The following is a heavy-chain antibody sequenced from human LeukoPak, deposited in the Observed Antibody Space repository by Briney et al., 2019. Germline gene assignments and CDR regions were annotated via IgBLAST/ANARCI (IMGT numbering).Heavy chain of an antibody. J-gene: IGHJ6*02. D-gene: IGHD2-2*01. CDR3: VRDYQFIQEV. CDR1: GFTFSSYS. V-gene: IGHV3-74*01. CDR2: ISTDGKST. Sequence: GGSLRLSCAASGFTFSSYSMNWVRQAPGKGLMWVSLISTDGKSTRYAESVKGRFTISRDNAKNALYLQMDILRVEDTALYFCVRDYQFIQEVWGQGTTVTVSS.